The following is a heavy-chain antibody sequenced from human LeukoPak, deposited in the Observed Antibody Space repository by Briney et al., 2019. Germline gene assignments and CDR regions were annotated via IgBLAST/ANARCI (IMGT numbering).Heavy chain of an antibody. CDR2: IYYTGST. D-gene: IGHD6-19*01. Sequence: SETLSLTCTVSGGSISSYYWSWIRQPPGQGLEWIGYIYYTGSTNYNPSLKSRVTISVDTSKNQFSLKLSSVTAADTAVYYCARDGGSGWINWFDPWGQGTLVTVSS. CDR3: ARDGGSGWINWFDP. CDR1: GGSISSYY. V-gene: IGHV4-59*01. J-gene: IGHJ5*02.